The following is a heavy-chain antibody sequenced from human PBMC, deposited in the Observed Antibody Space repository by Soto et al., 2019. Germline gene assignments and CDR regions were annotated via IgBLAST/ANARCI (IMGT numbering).Heavy chain of an antibody. J-gene: IGHJ4*02. CDR3: ARVSTVVTSFDY. V-gene: IGHV1-69*02. Sequence: QVQLVQSGAEVKKPGSSVKVSCKASGGTFSSYTISRVRQAPGQGLEWMGRIIPILGIANYAQKFQGRVTITANKSTSTAYMELSSLTSEDTAVYYCARVSTVVTSFDYWGQGTLVTVSS. CDR2: IIPILGIA. D-gene: IGHD4-17*01. CDR1: GGTFSSYT.